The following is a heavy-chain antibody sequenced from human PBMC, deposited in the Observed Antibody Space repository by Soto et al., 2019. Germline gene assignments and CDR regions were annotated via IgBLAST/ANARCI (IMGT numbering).Heavy chain of an antibody. D-gene: IGHD4-17*01. Sequence: DVQLVESGGGLVQPGRSLRLSCAASGFTFDDYAMHWVRQGPGKGLEWVXSISWNSGNLGYADSVKGRFTISRDNAKNSLYLQMNSLRGEDTALYYCAKGASTTVFAFNDYWGQGTLVTVSS. V-gene: IGHV3-9*01. CDR3: AKGASTTVFAFNDY. CDR1: GFTFDDYA. J-gene: IGHJ4*02. CDR2: ISWNSGNL.